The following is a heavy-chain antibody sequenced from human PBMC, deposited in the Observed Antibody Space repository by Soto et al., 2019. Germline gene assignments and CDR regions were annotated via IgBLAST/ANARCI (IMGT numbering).Heavy chain of an antibody. CDR3: AKDLLHRYQLPTDYYYYYYMDV. CDR1: GFTFDDYA. V-gene: IGHV3-9*01. CDR2: ISWNSGSI. J-gene: IGHJ6*03. Sequence: GGSMRLSCAASGFTFDDYAMHWVRQAPGKGLEWVSGISWNSGSIGYADSVKGRFTISRDNAKNSLYLQMNSLRAEDTALYYCAKDLLHRYQLPTDYYYYYYMDVRGKGTTVTVSS. D-gene: IGHD2-2*01.